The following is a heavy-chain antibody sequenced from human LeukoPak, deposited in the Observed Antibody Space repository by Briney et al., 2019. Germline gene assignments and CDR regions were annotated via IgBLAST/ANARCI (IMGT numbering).Heavy chain of an antibody. Sequence: GRSLRLSCAASGFTFSSYGMHWVRQAPGKGLEWVAVIWYDENNKHYADSVKGRFTISRDNSKNTVYLQMNSLRAEDTAVYYCARDLRVYSSSSPFDYWGQGTLVTVSS. CDR3: ARDLRVYSSSSPFDY. D-gene: IGHD6-6*01. V-gene: IGHV3-33*01. CDR1: GFTFSSYG. J-gene: IGHJ4*02. CDR2: IWYDENNK.